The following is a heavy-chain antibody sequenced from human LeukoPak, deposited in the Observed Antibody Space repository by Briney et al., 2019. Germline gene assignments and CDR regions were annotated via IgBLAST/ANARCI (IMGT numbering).Heavy chain of an antibody. CDR2: INGSGVST. CDR3: ARRSCSGGNCYRWFDL. V-gene: IGHV3-20*04. CDR1: GFTFDDHG. D-gene: IGHD2-15*01. Sequence: GGSLRLSCAASGFTFDDHGMSWVRQAPGKGLEWVSDINGSGVSTNYVNSVKGRFTISRDNAKNSLYLQMNSLKAEDTAFYYCARRSCSGGNCYRWFDLWGQGTLVTVSS. J-gene: IGHJ5*02.